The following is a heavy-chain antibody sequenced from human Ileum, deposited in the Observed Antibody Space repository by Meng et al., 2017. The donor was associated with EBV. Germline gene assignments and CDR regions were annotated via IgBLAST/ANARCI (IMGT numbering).Heavy chain of an antibody. V-gene: IGHV1-18*01. CDR2: FSVYNGNT. CDR1: GYTFTSYG. D-gene: IGHD3-10*01. J-gene: IGHJ4*02. CDR3: ARGQNYYGSGSLIDY. Sequence: VRLVQAGAGVKKPGASGKVSCKASGYTFTSYGISWVRQAPGQGLEWMGWFSVYNGNTIYAQKLQDRVTMTTDTSTSTAYMELRSLRSDDTAVYYCARGQNYYGSGSLIDYWGQGTLVTVSS.